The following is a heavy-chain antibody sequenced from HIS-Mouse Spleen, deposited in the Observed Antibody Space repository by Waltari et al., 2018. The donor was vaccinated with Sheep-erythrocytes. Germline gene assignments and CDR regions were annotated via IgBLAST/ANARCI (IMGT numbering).Heavy chain of an antibody. CDR3: AQTGATTPHFDY. J-gene: IGHJ4*02. V-gene: IGHV1-69*04. CDR2: ILPIHGIA. Sequence: QVQLVQSGAEVKKPGSSVKVSCKASGGTFSSYAISWVRQAPGQGLEWMGRILPIHGIANYAQKFQGRVTITADKSTSTAYMELSSLRSEDTAVYYCAQTGATTPHFDYWGQGTLVTVSS. D-gene: IGHD1-26*01. CDR1: GGTFSSYA.